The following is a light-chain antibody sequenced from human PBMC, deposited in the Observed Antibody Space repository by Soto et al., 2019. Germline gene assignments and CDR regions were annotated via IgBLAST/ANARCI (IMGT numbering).Light chain of an antibody. CDR1: QSVNSNY. Sequence: DIVLTQSPGTLSLSPGETATLSCRASQSVNSNYLAWYQQKPGQAPRLLIYGASARATGIPDRFSGSGSGTDFTLAISRLEPEDFAVYYCQHFGGSSYTFRQGTKLEIK. J-gene: IGKJ2*01. CDR3: QHFGGSSYT. CDR2: GAS. V-gene: IGKV3-20*01.